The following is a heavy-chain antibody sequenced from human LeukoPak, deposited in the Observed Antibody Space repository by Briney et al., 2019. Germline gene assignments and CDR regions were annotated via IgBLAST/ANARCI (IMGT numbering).Heavy chain of an antibody. Sequence: GGSLRLSCAASGFTFSSYAMSWVRQAPGKGLGWVSAIIGSGDSTYYADSVKGRFTISRDNSKNTLYLQMNSLRAEDTAVYFCARGELLWFGELHNFDYWGQGTLVTVSS. V-gene: IGHV3-23*01. CDR3: ARGELLWFGELHNFDY. J-gene: IGHJ4*02. CDR2: IIGSGDST. CDR1: GFTFSSYA. D-gene: IGHD3-10*01.